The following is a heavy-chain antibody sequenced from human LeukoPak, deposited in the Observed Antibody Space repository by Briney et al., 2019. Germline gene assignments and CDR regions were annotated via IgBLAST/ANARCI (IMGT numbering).Heavy chain of an antibody. CDR1: GYTLTGFS. CDR2: FDPDDGDT. J-gene: IGHJ4*02. CDR3: ATDLLVVS. V-gene: IGHV1-24*01. D-gene: IGHD3-22*01. Sequence: ASVKVSCKASGYTLTGFSMHWVRQAPGQGLEWMGGFDPDDGDTNYAQKFQGRVTMTGDTSTDTAYMELSRLRSDDTAVYYCATDLLVVSWGQGTLVTVSS.